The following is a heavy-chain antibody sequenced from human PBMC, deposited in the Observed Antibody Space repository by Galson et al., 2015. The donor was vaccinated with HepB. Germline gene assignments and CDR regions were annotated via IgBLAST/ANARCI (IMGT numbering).Heavy chain of an antibody. CDR2: IYSGGST. V-gene: IGHV3-66*02. Sequence: SLRLSCAASGFTFSSNYMSWVRQAPGKGLEWVSVIYSGGSTYYADSVKGRFTISRDNSKNTLYLQMNSLRAEDTAVYYCVKLGYCSGGSCYGEFDYWGQGTLVTVSS. D-gene: IGHD2-15*01. J-gene: IGHJ4*02. CDR1: GFTFSSNY. CDR3: VKLGYCSGGSCYGEFDY.